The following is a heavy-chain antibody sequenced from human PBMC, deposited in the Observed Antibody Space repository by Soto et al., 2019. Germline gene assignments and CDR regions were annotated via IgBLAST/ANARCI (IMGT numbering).Heavy chain of an antibody. V-gene: IGHV4-31*03. CDR2: IYNSGST. CDR1: GGSINSGGYY. CDR3: AREEVAYYGSGSYNWFDP. D-gene: IGHD3-10*01. Sequence: QVQLQESGPGLVKPSQTLSLTCTVSGGSINSGGYYWSWIRQHPGKGLEWIGYIYNSGSTYYNPSLERRLPTSVDTSKNQFALKRSSVTVADTAVYYCAREEVAYYGSGSYNWFDPWGQGTLVTVSS. J-gene: IGHJ5*02.